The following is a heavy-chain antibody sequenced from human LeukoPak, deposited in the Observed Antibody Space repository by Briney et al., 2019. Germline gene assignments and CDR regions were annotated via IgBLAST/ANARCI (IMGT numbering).Heavy chain of an antibody. J-gene: IGHJ4*02. CDR3: ARQAGSGTYYFDY. CDR2: INPGDSDT. V-gene: IGHV5-51*01. D-gene: IGHD3-10*01. Sequence: GESLKISCKGSGYSFTSYWIGWVRQMPGKGLEWIAIINPGDSDTRYSPSFQGQVTISADKSISTAYLQWTSLKASDTAMYYCARQAGSGTYYFDYWGQGTPVTVSS. CDR1: GYSFTSYW.